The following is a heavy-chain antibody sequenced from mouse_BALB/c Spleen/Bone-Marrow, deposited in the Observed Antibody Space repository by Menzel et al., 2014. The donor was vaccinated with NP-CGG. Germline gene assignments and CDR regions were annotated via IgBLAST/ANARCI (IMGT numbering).Heavy chain of an antibody. CDR1: GYTFTSYW. J-gene: IGHJ1*01. V-gene: IGHV1S81*02. CDR2: INPSNGRT. Sequence: VQLQQSGVELVKPGASVKLSCKASGYTFTSYWMHWVKQRPGQGLEWIGEINPSNGRTNYNEKFKSKATLTVDKSSSTAYIQLSSLTSEDSAVYYCARWGFSCWYFDDWGAGTTVTVSS. CDR3: ARWGFSCWYFDD.